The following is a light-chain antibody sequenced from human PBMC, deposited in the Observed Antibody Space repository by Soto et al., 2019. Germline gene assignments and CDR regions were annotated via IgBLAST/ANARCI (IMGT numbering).Light chain of an antibody. J-gene: IGKJ5*01. CDR3: QQSYNSPPIT. Sequence: QMTQSPSSLSASLGDIVTITCLACQHIFSSLNWYQQKPGKAPKLLIYAASNLQSGVPSRFRGSGSGTDFTLTISSLQPEDFATYYCQQSYNSPPITFGQGTRLEIK. V-gene: IGKV1-39*01. CDR2: AAS. CDR1: QHIFSS.